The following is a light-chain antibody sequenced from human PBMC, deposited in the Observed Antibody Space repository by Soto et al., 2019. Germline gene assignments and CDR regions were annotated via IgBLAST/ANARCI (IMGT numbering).Light chain of an antibody. CDR1: QSFRGL. Sequence: EVVLTQSPVTLSLSPGEGSTLSCRASQSFRGLLAWYQQKPGQAPRLLIYDAYNRATGIPPRFSGSGSGTDFTLTISSLEPEDSAVYYCQQRHMWPITLGQGTRLEI. CDR3: QQRHMWPIT. J-gene: IGKJ5*01. V-gene: IGKV3-11*01. CDR2: DAY.